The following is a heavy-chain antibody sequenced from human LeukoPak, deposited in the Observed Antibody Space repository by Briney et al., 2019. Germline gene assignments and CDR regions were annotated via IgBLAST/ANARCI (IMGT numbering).Heavy chain of an antibody. CDR1: GFTFSRYW. CDR2: INTDGSST. CDR3: ARGRTVTSDS. J-gene: IGHJ4*02. V-gene: IGHV3-74*01. Sequence: GGSLRLSCAPSGFTFSRYWMHWVRQVPGKGLVWVSRINTDGSSTGYADSVKGRLTISRDNDKNTLYLQMNSLRAEDTAVYYCARGRTVTSDSWGQGTLVTVSS. D-gene: IGHD4-11*01.